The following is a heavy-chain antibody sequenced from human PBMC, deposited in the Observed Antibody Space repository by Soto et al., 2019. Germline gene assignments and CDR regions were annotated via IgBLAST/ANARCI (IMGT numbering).Heavy chain of an antibody. CDR3: AKNGHWLDVQRDS. CDR1: GGSFSDYY. V-gene: IGHV4-34*01. Sequence: SDTLSITCAVYGGSFSDYYWSWIRQPPGKGLEWIGEINHNGRTNYNPSLKSRVTMSLDTSKNQFSLRLSSVTADDTAVYYCAKNGHWLDVQRDSWGQGTHVTVSS. CDR2: INHNGRT. J-gene: IGHJ4*02. D-gene: IGHD6-19*01.